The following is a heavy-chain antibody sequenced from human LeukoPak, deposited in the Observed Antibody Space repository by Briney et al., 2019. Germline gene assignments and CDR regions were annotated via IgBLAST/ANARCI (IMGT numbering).Heavy chain of an antibody. CDR2: FDPEDSET. CDR1: GYTLTELS. CDR3: ARERALLWFGELLSADAFDI. D-gene: IGHD3-10*01. J-gene: IGHJ3*02. Sequence: GASVKVSCKVSGYTLTELSMHWVRQAPGKGLEWMGGFDPEDSETIYAQKFQGRVTMTEDTSTDTAYMELRSLRSDDTAVYYCARERALLWFGELLSADAFDIWGQGTMVTVSS. V-gene: IGHV1-24*01.